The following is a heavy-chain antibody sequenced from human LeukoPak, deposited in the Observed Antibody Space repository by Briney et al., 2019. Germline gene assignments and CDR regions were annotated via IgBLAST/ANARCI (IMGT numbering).Heavy chain of an antibody. V-gene: IGHV1-18*01. Sequence: GGSVKVSCKASGGTFSSYAISWVRQAPGQGLEWMGWISAYNGNTNYAQKLQGRVTMTTDTSTSTAYMELRSLRSDDTAVYYCAREGDAPTDYWGQGTLVTVSS. J-gene: IGHJ4*02. CDR2: ISAYNGNT. CDR3: AREGDAPTDY. D-gene: IGHD2-21*02. CDR1: GGTFSSYA.